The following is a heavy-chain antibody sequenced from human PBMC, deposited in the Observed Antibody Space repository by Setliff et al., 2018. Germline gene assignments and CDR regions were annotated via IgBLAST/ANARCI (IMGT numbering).Heavy chain of an antibody. CDR3: ARGYYDILTGYYIGY. V-gene: IGHV4-4*07. CDR2: IYSSGTT. Sequence: PSETLSLTCTISGGSISSYYWSWIRQPAGKGLEWIGRIYSSGTTNYNPSLKSRVTMSVDTSKNQFSLKLSSVTAADTAVYYCARGYYDILTGYYIGYWGQGTLVTVSS. CDR1: GGSISSYY. D-gene: IGHD3-9*01. J-gene: IGHJ4*02.